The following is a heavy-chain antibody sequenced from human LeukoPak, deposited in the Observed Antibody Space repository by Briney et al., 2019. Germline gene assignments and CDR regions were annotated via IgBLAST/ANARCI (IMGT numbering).Heavy chain of an antibody. D-gene: IGHD3-22*01. J-gene: IGHJ6*03. V-gene: IGHV1-69*06. CDR2: IIPIFGTA. Sequence: GASVKVSCKASGGTFSSYAISWVRQAPGQGLEWMGGIIPIFGTANYAQKFQGRVTITADKSTSTAYMELSSLRSEDTAVYYCARDPQYYYDSSVDHYMDVWGKGTTVTVSS. CDR3: ARDPQYYYDSSVDHYMDV. CDR1: GGTFSSYA.